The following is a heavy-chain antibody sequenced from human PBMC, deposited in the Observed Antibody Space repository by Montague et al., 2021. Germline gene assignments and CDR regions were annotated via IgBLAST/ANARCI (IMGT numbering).Heavy chain of an antibody. CDR3: ACFGTPLRDAFDI. Sequence: TLSLTCTVSGGSISSGGYYWSWIRQHPGKGLEWIGYTYYSGNTYYPPSLKSRVTISVDTSKNHFSLNLTSVTAADTAVYYCACFGTPLRDAFDIWGQGTMVTVSS. V-gene: IGHV4-31*03. CDR2: TYYSGNT. D-gene: IGHD1-1*01. CDR1: GGSISSGGYY. J-gene: IGHJ3*02.